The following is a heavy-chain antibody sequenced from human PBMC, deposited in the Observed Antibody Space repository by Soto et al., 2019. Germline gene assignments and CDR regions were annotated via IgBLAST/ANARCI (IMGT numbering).Heavy chain of an antibody. CDR2: ISGGGGNT. Sequence: RRLSCAASGFTFSSYAMTWVRQAPGKGLEWVSVISGGGGNTYYADSVKGRFTISRDNSKNTLNLQMNSLRAEDTAVYYCAKGAVTTNSIFDYWGQGTLVTVS. V-gene: IGHV3-23*01. CDR3: AKGAVTTNSIFDY. D-gene: IGHD4-17*01. CDR1: GFTFSSYA. J-gene: IGHJ4*02.